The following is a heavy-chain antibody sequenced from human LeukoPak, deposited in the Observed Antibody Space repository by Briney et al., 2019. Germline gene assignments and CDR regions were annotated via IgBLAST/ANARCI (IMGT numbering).Heavy chain of an antibody. CDR3: ARVARGWHNWFDP. V-gene: IGHV1-8*03. J-gene: IGHJ5*02. Sequence: VASVKVSCKASGYTFTSYDINWVRQATGQGLEWMGWMNPNSGNTGYAQKFQGRVTITRNTSISTAYMELSSLRSEDTAVYYCARVARGWHNWFDPWGQGTLVTVSS. D-gene: IGHD6-19*01. CDR1: GYTFTSYD. CDR2: MNPNSGNT.